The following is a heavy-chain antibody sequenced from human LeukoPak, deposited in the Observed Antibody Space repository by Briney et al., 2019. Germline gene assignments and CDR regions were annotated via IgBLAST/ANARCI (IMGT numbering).Heavy chain of an antibody. CDR2: ISGSGGST. Sequence: PGGSLRLSCAASGFTFSSYAMSWVRQAPGKGLEWVSAISGSGGSTYYADSVKGRFTISRDNSKNTLYLQMNSLRAEDTAVYYCAKDLGPGCSSTSCYRVDTAMALDCWGQGTLVTVSS. V-gene: IGHV3-23*01. CDR1: GFTFSSYA. J-gene: IGHJ4*02. D-gene: IGHD2-2*01. CDR3: AKDLGPGCSSTSCYRVDTAMALDC.